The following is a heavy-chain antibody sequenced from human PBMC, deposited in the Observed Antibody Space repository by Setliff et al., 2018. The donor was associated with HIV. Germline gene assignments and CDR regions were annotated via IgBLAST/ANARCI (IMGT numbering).Heavy chain of an antibody. Sequence: SETLSLTCTVSGDSFSSNTNHWGWVRQPPGKGLEWIGNIFHRGTTSYNPSLKSRVTIAIDTSKNQFSLKLTSLTAADTAVYFCARDPHYYDRSGHYSWFYVDYWGQGTLVTVSS. CDR2: IFHRGTT. V-gene: IGHV4-39*07. J-gene: IGHJ4*02. D-gene: IGHD3-22*01. CDR3: ARDPHYYDRSGHYSWFYVDY. CDR1: GDSFSSNTNH.